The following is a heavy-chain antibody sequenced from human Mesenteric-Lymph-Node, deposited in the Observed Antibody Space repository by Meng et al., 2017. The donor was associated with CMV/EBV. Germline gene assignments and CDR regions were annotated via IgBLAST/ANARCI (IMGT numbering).Heavy chain of an antibody. CDR3: ARHTYCDGGICYWVGD. CDR1: AGSIRSSSYY. Sequence: SETLSLTCTVSAGSIRSSSYYWGWIRQPPGKGLEWIGSLYYSGSSYYNPSLKSRVAMSIDTSKNQFFLKLSSVTAADTAVYYCARHTYCDGGICYWVGDWGQGTLVTVSS. V-gene: IGHV4-39*01. J-gene: IGHJ4*02. D-gene: IGHD2-15*01. CDR2: LYYSGSS.